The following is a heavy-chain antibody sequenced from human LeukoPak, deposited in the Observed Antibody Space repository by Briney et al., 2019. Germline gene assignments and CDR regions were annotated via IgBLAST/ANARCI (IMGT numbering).Heavy chain of an antibody. J-gene: IGHJ6*02. Sequence: GESLNISCKGSGYTFKTYWIAWVRQMPGKGLEWMGIIYPGDSDPRYRPSFQGQVTISADKSIGTAYLQWSSLKASDTATYYCARRIAVAGTGYYGLDVWGQGTTVTVSS. CDR2: IYPGDSDP. D-gene: IGHD6-19*01. CDR1: GYTFKTYW. V-gene: IGHV5-51*01. CDR3: ARRIAVAGTGYYGLDV.